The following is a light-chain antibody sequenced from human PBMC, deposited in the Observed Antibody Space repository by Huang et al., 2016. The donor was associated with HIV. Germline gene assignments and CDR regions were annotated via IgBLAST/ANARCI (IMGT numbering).Light chain of an antibody. Sequence: DIVMVQSPVSLSVTPGEAASITCRSSQSLLHSNGHNYLDWYRQKPGHSPQLLIYLGSTRAAGVPYRFSGSGSGTDFTLKINRVEADDVGVYYCMQGLQSWTFGQGTKVEI. J-gene: IGKJ1*01. V-gene: IGKV2-28*01. CDR1: QSLLHSNGHNY. CDR2: LGS. CDR3: MQGLQSWT.